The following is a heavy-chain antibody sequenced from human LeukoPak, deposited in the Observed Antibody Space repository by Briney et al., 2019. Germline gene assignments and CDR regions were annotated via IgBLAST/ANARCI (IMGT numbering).Heavy chain of an antibody. Sequence: PSETLSLTCTVSGGSISSTSYYWGWIRQPPGQGLEWLVSINYSGRTFYNPSLKSRVTISVDTSKNQFSLNLTYVTAADTALYFCGRRGAGLNWFDPWGQGTLVTVSS. V-gene: IGHV4-39*01. D-gene: IGHD3/OR15-3a*01. J-gene: IGHJ5*02. CDR3: GRRGAGLNWFDP. CDR2: INYSGRT. CDR1: GGSISSTSYY.